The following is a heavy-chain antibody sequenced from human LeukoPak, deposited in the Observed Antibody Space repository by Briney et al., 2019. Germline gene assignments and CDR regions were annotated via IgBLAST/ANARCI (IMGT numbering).Heavy chain of an antibody. V-gene: IGHV4-59*11. J-gene: IGHJ4*02. CDR3: AREGDAYDSSGYYSPHFDY. D-gene: IGHD3-22*01. CDR1: GGSISSHY. Sequence: PSETLSLTCTVSGGSISSHYWSWIRQPPGKGLEWIGYIYYSGSTNYNPSLKSRVTISVDTSKNQFSLKLSSVTAADTAVYYCAREGDAYDSSGYYSPHFDYWGQGTLVTVSS. CDR2: IYYSGST.